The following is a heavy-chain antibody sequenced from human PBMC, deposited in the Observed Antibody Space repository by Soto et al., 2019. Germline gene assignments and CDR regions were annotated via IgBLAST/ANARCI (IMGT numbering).Heavy chain of an antibody. V-gene: IGHV1-8*02. CDR2: MNPNNGDT. CDR3: ATRVPYSRGWNT. D-gene: IGHD6-19*01. CDR1: GYTFTAYH. Sequence: QVQLVQSGAEVKKPGASVTVSCKASGYTFTAYHINWVRQVTGQGLEWMGWMNPNNGDTGYVQKFQGRVTMTRNTAIRTAYMKLSSLRSDDTAVYYCATRVPYSRGWNTWGQGTQVTVSP. J-gene: IGHJ4*02.